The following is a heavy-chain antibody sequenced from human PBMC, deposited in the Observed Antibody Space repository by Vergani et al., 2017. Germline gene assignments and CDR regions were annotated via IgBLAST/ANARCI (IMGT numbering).Heavy chain of an antibody. J-gene: IGHJ6*02. V-gene: IGHV4-59*01. Sequence: QVQLQESGPGLVKPSETLSLTCTVSGGSISSYYWSWIRQPPGKGLEWIGYIYYSGSTNYNPSLKSRVTISVDTSKNQFSLKLSSVTAADTAVYYCARDYYCSGSYSDYYGMDVWGQGTTVTVSS. CDR1: GGSISSYY. D-gene: IGHD3-10*01. CDR3: ARDYYCSGSYSDYYGMDV. CDR2: IYYSGST.